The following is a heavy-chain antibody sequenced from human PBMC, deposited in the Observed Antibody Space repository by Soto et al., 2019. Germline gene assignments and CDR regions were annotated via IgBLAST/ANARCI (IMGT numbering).Heavy chain of an antibody. CDR3: ARKGYIGNLGLDV. Sequence: ASVKVSCKGSGYTFTNYDVAWVRRAPGQGLQWMGWISFSKGKTYYEQSFQGRVTMTTDTVTTTGYMEVRSLRSDDTAVYYCARKGYIGNLGLDVWGQGTTVTVSS. D-gene: IGHD1-1*01. CDR2: ISFSKGKT. V-gene: IGHV1-18*01. J-gene: IGHJ6*02. CDR1: GYTFTNYD.